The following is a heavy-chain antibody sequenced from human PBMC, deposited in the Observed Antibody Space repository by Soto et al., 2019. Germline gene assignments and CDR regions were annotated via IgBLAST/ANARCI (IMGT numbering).Heavy chain of an antibody. CDR1: GYTINYY. Sequence: GASVKVSCKTSGYTINYYIYWVRQAPGQGLEWMGLINPSGGSTNYAQKFQGRVTMTRDTSTSTVYMELSSLRSDDTAVYYCARLGYCSSTSCYDYWGQGTLVTVSS. J-gene: IGHJ4*02. V-gene: IGHV1-46*02. D-gene: IGHD2-2*01. CDR3: ARLGYCSSTSCYDY. CDR2: INPSGGST.